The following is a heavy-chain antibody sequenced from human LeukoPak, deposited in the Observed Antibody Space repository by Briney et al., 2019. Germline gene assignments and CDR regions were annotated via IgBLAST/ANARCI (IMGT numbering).Heavy chain of an antibody. Sequence: GGSLRLSCAASGFTFSSYAMSWVRQAPGKGLEWVSAISGSGGSTYYADSVKGRFTISRDNSKNTLYLQMNSLRAEDTAVYYCAKDSDYCSGGSCYGWGQGTLVTVSS. CDR3: AKDSDYCSGGSCYG. D-gene: IGHD2-15*01. CDR1: GFTFSSYA. J-gene: IGHJ4*02. CDR2: ISGSGGST. V-gene: IGHV3-23*01.